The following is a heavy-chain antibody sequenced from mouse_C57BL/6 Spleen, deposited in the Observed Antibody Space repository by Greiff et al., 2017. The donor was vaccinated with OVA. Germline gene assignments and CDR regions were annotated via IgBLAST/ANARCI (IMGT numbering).Heavy chain of an antibody. CDR3: ARRWGALYYFDY. CDR1: GYTFTSYW. V-gene: IGHV1-61*01. D-gene: IGHD1-1*02. CDR2: IYPSDSET. J-gene: IGHJ2*01. Sequence: QVQLQQPGAELVRPGSSVKLSCKASGYTFTSYWMDWVKQRPGQGLEWIGNIYPSDSETHYNQKFKDKATLTVDKSSSTAYMQLSSLTSEDSAVYYCARRWGALYYFDYWGQGTTLTVSS.